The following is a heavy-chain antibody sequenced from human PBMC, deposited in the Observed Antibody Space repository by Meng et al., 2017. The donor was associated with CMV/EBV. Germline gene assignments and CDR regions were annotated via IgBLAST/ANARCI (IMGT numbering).Heavy chain of an antibody. J-gene: IGHJ6*02. CDR1: GFTFSSYW. D-gene: IGHD1-1*01. CDR2: IKQDGSEK. CDR3: ASAMGSYKDYYYYGMDV. V-gene: IGHV3-7*01. Sequence: ETLSLTCAASGFTFSSYWMSWVRQAPGKGLEWVANIKQDGSEKYYVDSVKGRFTISRDNAKNSLYLQMNSLRAEDTAVYYCASAMGSYKDYYYYGMDVWGQGTTVTVS.